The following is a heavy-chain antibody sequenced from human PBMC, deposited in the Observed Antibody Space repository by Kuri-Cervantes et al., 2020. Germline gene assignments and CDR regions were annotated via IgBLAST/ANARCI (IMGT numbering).Heavy chain of an antibody. V-gene: IGHV3-30*05. CDR2: ISSDGSNK. CDR3: ARGVGATRDYYYYYYMDV. D-gene: IGHD1-26*01. J-gene: IGHJ6*03. CDR1: GFTFSSYS. Sequence: GESLKISCAASGFTFSSYSMNWVRQAPGKGLEWVAVISSDGSNKYHADSVKGRFTISRNNSQNTLYLQMNSLRAEDTAVYYCARGVGATRDYYYYYYMDVWGKGTTVTVSS.